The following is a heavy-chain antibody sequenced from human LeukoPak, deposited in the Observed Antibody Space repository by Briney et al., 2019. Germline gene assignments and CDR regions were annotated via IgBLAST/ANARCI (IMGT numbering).Heavy chain of an antibody. CDR3: ASPPGRGYCSGGSCHDY. CDR1: GFTFSSYA. J-gene: IGHJ4*02. D-gene: IGHD2-15*01. CDR2: ISGSGGST. Sequence: PGGSLRLSCAASGFTFSSYAMSWVRQAPGKGLEWVSAISGSGGSTYYADSVKGRFTISRDNSKNTLYLQMNSLRAEDTAVYYCASPPGRGYCSGGSCHDYWGQGTLVTVSS. V-gene: IGHV3-23*01.